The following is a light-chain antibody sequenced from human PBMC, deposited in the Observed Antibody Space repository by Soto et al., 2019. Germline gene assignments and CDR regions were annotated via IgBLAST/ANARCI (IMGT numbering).Light chain of an antibody. CDR3: HQRDT. CDR1: KSIRSY. J-gene: IGKJ2*01. Sequence: EIVLTQSPATLSLSPGERATLSCRASKSIRSYLAWYHQKPGQAPRLLIYDASKRATSIPAMFSGSGSGTNFTLPIRHQEPEDFALYYRHQRDTFGQGTKLEIK. CDR2: DAS. V-gene: IGKV3-11*01.